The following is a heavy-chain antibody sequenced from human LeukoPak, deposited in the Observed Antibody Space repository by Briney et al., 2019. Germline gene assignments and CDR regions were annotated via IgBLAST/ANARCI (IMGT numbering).Heavy chain of an antibody. J-gene: IGHJ6*03. CDR3: ARSSTSYYYYYMDV. V-gene: IGHV2-70*11. D-gene: IGHD2-2*01. Sequence: SGPALVKPTQTLTLTCTFSGFSLSTSGMCVSWIRQPPGKALEWLARIDWDDDKYYGTSLKTRLTISKDTSKNQVVLTMTNMDPEDTATYYCARSSTSYYYYYMDVWGKGTTVTVSS. CDR1: GFSLSTSGMC. CDR2: IDWDDDK.